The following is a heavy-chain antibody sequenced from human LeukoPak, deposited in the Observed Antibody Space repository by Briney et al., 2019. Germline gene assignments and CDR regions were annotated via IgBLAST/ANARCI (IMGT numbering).Heavy chain of an antibody. CDR2: INPSGGST. D-gene: IGHD2-2*01. V-gene: IGHV1-46*01. J-gene: IGHJ5*02. CDR1: GYTFTSYY. Sequence: GASVKVSCKASGYTFTSYYMHWVRQAPEQGLEWMGIINPSGGSTSYAQKFQGRVTMTRDTSTSTVYMELSSLRSEDTAVYYCARGCSSTSCSSINWFDPWGQGTLVTVSS. CDR3: ARGCSSTSCSSINWFDP.